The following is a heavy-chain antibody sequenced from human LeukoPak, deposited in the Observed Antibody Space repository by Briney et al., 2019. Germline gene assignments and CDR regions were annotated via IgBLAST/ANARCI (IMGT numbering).Heavy chain of an antibody. V-gene: IGHV1-18*01. CDR2: ISAYNGNT. Sequence: ASVKVSFKASGYTFTSYGISWVRQAPGQGLEWMGWISAYNGNTNYAQKLQGRVTMTTDTSTSTAYMELRSLRSDDTAVYYCARNWNQRSGYGMDVWGQGTTVTVSS. CDR3: ARNWNQRSGYGMDV. J-gene: IGHJ6*02. CDR1: GYTFTSYG. D-gene: IGHD1-1*01.